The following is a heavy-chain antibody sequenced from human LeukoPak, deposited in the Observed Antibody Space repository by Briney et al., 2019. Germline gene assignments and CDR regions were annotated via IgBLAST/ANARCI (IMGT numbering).Heavy chain of an antibody. V-gene: IGHV3-48*01. Sequence: GGSLRLSCAASGFSFSTSSMNWVRQAPGKGLEWISYISSSSSAIYYADSVKGRFTISRDNSKNTLYLQMNSLRAEDTAVYYCAKDMIGHYYDSSGYYPSFDYWGQGTLVTVSS. CDR1: GFSFSTSS. D-gene: IGHD3-22*01. CDR2: ISSSSSAI. J-gene: IGHJ4*02. CDR3: AKDMIGHYYDSSGYYPSFDY.